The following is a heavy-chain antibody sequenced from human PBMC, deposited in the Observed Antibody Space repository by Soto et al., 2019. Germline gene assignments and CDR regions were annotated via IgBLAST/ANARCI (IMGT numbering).Heavy chain of an antibody. J-gene: IGHJ4*02. Sequence: PSETLSLTCTVSGAPITINYWSWIRQAPGKGLEWIGYIYYSGSTNYNPSLKSRVTISVDTSKNQFSLKLSSVTAADTAVYYCAGSGSYYSSFDYWGQGTLVTVSS. CDR2: IYYSGST. V-gene: IGHV4-59*01. CDR1: GAPITINY. D-gene: IGHD1-26*01. CDR3: AGSGSYYSSFDY.